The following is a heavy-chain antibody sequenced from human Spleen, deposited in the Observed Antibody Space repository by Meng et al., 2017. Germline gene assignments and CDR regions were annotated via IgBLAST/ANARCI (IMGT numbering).Heavy chain of an antibody. CDR1: GVSFSDSD. J-gene: IGHJ3*02. D-gene: IGHD6-19*01. Sequence: GESLKISCAVSGVSFSDSDVHWVRQASGKGLERVGRIGGRRKSYAAAYAAPVRGRFTISRDDSRNTAYLQMNSLKTEDSAVYYCTIYIRGHIWGQGTMVTVSS. CDR2: IGGRRKSYAA. CDR3: TIYIRGHI. V-gene: IGHV3-73*01.